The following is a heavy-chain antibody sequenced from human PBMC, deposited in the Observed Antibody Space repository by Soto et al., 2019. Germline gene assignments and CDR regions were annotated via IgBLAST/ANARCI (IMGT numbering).Heavy chain of an antibody. V-gene: IGHV3-33*08. J-gene: IGHJ6*02. Sequence: PGGSLRLSCAASGLTFSSYAMSWVRQAPGKGLEWVAVIWYDGSNKYYADSVKGRFTISRDNSKNTLYLQMNSLRAEDTAVYYCAREAATGYQTDYYGMDVWGQGTTVT. D-gene: IGHD3-9*01. CDR1: GLTFSSYA. CDR2: IWYDGSNK. CDR3: AREAATGYQTDYYGMDV.